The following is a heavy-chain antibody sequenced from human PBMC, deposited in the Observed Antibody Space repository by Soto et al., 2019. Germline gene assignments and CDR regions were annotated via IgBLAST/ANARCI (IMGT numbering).Heavy chain of an antibody. V-gene: IGHV3-23*01. CDR2: ISGGGGSST. CDR3: AKLAHHWNDEYLDY. CDR1: GFTFGTYA. Sequence: QLLESGGGLVQPGKSLRISCAASGFTFGTYAMSWVRQVPGKGLEWVSSISGGGGSSTDYADSVKDRFTISRDDAKNTLFLQMNSLRVEDTAVYYCAKLAHHWNDEYLDYWGQGTLVTVSS. J-gene: IGHJ4*02. D-gene: IGHD1-1*01.